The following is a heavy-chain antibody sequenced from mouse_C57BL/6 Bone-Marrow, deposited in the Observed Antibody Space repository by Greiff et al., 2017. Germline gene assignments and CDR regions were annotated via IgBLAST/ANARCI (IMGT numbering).Heavy chain of an antibody. D-gene: IGHD2-13*01. Sequence: EVQLQQSGPELVKPGASVKISCKASGYTFTDYYMNWVKQSHGKSLEWIGDINPNNGGTSYNQKFKGKATLTVDKSSSTAYMELRSLTSEDSAVDYYARESSDYAYAMDYWGQGTSVTVSS. CDR2: INPNNGGT. CDR1: GYTFTDYY. CDR3: ARESSDYAYAMDY. J-gene: IGHJ4*01. V-gene: IGHV1-26*01.